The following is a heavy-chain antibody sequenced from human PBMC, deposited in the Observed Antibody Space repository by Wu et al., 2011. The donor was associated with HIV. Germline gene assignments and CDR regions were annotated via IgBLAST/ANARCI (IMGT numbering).Heavy chain of an antibody. CDR3: ARDPNFVAPGASNYFDP. D-gene: IGHD2-2*01. CDR2: SALTMVT. Sequence: SVTVSCKASGSPSPATICTGCDRPLDKGLSGWDGSALTMVTQSYAQKLQVRVTMTTDTSTSTAYMELSSLRSDDTAVYYCARDPNFVAPGASNYFDPWGQGTLVTVSS. J-gene: IGHJ4*02. CDR1: GSPSPAT. V-gene: IGHV1-18*04.